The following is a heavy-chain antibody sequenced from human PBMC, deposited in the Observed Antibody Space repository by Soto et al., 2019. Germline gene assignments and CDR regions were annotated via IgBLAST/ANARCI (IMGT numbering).Heavy chain of an antibody. CDR2: IWYDGSNK. V-gene: IGHV3-33*01. Sequence: SGGGVVQPGRSLRLSCAASGFTFSSYGMHWVRQAPGKGLEWVAVIWYDGSNKYYADSVKGRFTISRDNSKNTLYLQMNSLRAEDTAVYYCARARIAAVPYGMDVWGQGTTVTVSS. CDR3: ARARIAAVPYGMDV. CDR1: GFTFSSYG. D-gene: IGHD6-13*01. J-gene: IGHJ6*02.